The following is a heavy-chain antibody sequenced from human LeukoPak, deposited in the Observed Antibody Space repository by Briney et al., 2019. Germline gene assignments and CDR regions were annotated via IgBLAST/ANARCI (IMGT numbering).Heavy chain of an antibody. CDR3: ARDLLSRYGDYRGTSYYYYYMDV. V-gene: IGHV4-61*02. CDR2: IYTSGST. J-gene: IGHJ6*03. Sequence: PSQTLSLTCTVSGGSISSGSYYWSWIRQPAGKGLEWIGRIYTSGSTNYNPSLKSRVTISVDTSKNQFSLKLSSVTAADTAVYYCARDLLSRYGDYRGTSYYYYYMDVWGKGTTVTISS. CDR1: GGSISSGSYY. D-gene: IGHD4-17*01.